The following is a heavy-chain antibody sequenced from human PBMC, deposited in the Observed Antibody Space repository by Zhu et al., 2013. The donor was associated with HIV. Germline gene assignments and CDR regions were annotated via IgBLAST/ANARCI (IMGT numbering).Heavy chain of an antibody. CDR2: ISYDGSNK. CDR1: GFTFSSYA. CDR3: FIAANNDAFDI. Sequence: QVQLVESGGGVVQPGRSLRLSCAASGFTFSSYAMHWVRQAPGKGLEWVAVISYDGSNKYYADSVKGRFTISRDNSKNTLYLQMNSLRAEDTAVYYCFIAANNDAFDIWGQGTMVTVSS. V-gene: IGHV3-30-3*01. J-gene: IGHJ3*02. D-gene: IGHD6-6*01.